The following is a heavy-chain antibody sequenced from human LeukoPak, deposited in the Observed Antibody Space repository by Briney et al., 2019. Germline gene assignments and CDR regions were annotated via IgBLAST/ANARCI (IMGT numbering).Heavy chain of an antibody. D-gene: IGHD2-2*01. CDR2: IYYSGST. CDR1: GGSISSGDYY. V-gene: IGHV4-30-4*01. CDR3: ASIYCSSTSCYGFDY. J-gene: IGHJ4*02. Sequence: SETLSLTCTVSGGSISSGDYYWSWIRQPPGXXXXXXXXIYYSGSTYYNPSLKSRVTISVDTSKNQFSLKLSSVTAADTAVYYCASIYCSSTSCYGFDYWGQGTLVTVSS.